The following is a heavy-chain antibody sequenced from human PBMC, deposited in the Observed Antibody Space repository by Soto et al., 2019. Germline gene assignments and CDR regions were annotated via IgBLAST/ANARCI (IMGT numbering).Heavy chain of an antibody. D-gene: IGHD3-22*01. CDR2: IIPIFGTA. CDR3: ARDYYDSSGYRALDAFDI. J-gene: IGHJ3*02. CDR1: RGTFSRHT. V-gene: IGHV1-69*13. Sequence: SVKVSCKASRGTFSRHTISWVRQAPGQGLEWMGGIIPIFGTANYAQKFQDRVTITADESTSTAYMELSSLRSEDTAVYYCARDYYDSSGYRALDAFDIWGQGTMVTVSS.